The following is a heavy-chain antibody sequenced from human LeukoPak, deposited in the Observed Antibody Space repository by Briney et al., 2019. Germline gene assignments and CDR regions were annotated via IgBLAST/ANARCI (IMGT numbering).Heavy chain of an antibody. Sequence: SETLSLTCTVSGGSISSYYWSWIRQPPGKGLEWIGYIYYSGSTSYNPSLKSRVTISVDTSKKQFSLRLSSVTTADTAVYYCAKWGDGMDVWGQGTTVTVSS. CDR1: GGSISSYY. V-gene: IGHV4-59*01. J-gene: IGHJ6*02. D-gene: IGHD2-8*01. CDR2: IYYSGST. CDR3: AKWGDGMDV.